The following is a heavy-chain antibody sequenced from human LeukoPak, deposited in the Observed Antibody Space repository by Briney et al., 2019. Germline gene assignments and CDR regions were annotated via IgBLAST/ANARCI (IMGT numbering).Heavy chain of an antibody. CDR3: AKGGTYYDF. V-gene: IGHV3-23*01. CDR2: ISSSGGST. Sequence: GGSLRLSCAASGSTFSGYVMSWVRQAPGKGLQWVSTISSSGGSTYYADSVKGRFTISRDNSKNTLYLQMNNLRADDTAVYYCAKGGTYYDFWGQGTLVTVSS. D-gene: IGHD3-3*01. CDR1: GSTFSGYV. J-gene: IGHJ4*02.